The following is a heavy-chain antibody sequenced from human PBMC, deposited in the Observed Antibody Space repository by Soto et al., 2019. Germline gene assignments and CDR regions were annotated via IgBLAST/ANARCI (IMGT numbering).Heavy chain of an antibody. J-gene: IGHJ5*02. CDR2: IIPIFGTA. CDR1: GCTFSSYA. V-gene: IGHV1-69*13. Sequence: SVKVSCKASGCTFSSYALSWVRQAGGQGLEWMGGIIPIFGTANYAQKFQGRVTITADESTSTAYMELSSLRSEDTAVYYCARSPKIGYCSGRSACAVRSTNNCFEPWHQGTRFTVAS. D-gene: IGHD2-15*01. CDR3: ARSPKIGYCSGRSACAVRSTNNCFEP.